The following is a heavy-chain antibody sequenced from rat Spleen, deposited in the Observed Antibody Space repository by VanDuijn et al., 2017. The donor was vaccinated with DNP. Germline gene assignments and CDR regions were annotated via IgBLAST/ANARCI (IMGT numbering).Heavy chain of an antibody. CDR2: INTGGDYT. V-gene: IGHV5-25*01. CDR1: GFTFSNYY. Sequence: EVQLVESGGGLVQPGRSMKLSCAASGFTFSNYYMAWVRQAPTKGLEWVASINTGGDYTYYRDSVRGRFTVSRDNARNTQYLQMASLRSEDTATYYCTTSNYVDYWGQGVMVTVSS. J-gene: IGHJ2*01. CDR3: TTSNYVDY.